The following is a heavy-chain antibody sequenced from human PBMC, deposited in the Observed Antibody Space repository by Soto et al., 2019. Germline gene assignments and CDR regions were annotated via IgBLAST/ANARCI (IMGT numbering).Heavy chain of an antibody. Sequence: SETLSLTCTVSGGSISSSSYYWGWIRQPPGKGLEWIGSIYYSGSTYYNPSLKSRVTISVDTSKNQFSLKLSSVTAADTAVYYCARQTIFGVVPMSYFDYWGQGTLVTVSS. V-gene: IGHV4-39*01. D-gene: IGHD3-3*01. CDR1: GGSISSSSYY. CDR2: IYYSGST. CDR3: ARQTIFGVVPMSYFDY. J-gene: IGHJ4*02.